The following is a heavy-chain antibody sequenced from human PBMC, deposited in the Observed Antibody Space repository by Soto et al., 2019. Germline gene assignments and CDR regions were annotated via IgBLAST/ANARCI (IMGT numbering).Heavy chain of an antibody. V-gene: IGHV4-59*01. CDR2: IYYSGST. J-gene: IGHJ6*02. Sequence: QVQLQESGPGLVKPSETLSLTCTVSGGSISSYYWSWIRQPPGKGLEWIGYIYYSGSTNYNPSLKSRVTISVDTSKNQFSLKLSSVTAADTAVYYCARDVGRDCSGGSCYSGDYYYGMDVWGQGTTVTVSS. CDR1: GGSISSYY. D-gene: IGHD2-15*01. CDR3: ARDVGRDCSGGSCYSGDYYYGMDV.